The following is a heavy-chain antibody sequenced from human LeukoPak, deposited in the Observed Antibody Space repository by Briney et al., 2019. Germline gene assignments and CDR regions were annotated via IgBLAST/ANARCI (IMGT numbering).Heavy chain of an antibody. V-gene: IGHV1-8*01. Sequence: ASVKVSCKASGYTFTSYDINWVRQATGQGLEWMGWMNPNSGNTGYAQKFQGRVTMTRNTSISTAYMELSSPRSEDTAVYYCARVRRVSAGWFGELLSYYFDYWGQGTLVTVSS. J-gene: IGHJ4*02. CDR2: MNPNSGNT. CDR1: GYTFTSYD. CDR3: ARVRRVSAGWFGELLSYYFDY. D-gene: IGHD3-10*01.